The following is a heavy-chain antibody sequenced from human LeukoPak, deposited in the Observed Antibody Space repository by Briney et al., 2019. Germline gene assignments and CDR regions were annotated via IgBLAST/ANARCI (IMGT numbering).Heavy chain of an antibody. V-gene: IGHV1-2*02. CDR3: ARGLGGRYSYGRYYFDY. Sequence: ASVKVSCKASGYTFTGYYMHWVRQAPGQGLAWMGWINPNSGGTNYAQKFQGRVTMTRDTSISTAYMELSRLRSDDTAVYYCARGLGGRYSYGRYYFDYWGQGTLVTVSS. J-gene: IGHJ4*02. CDR2: INPNSGGT. CDR1: GYTFTGYY. D-gene: IGHD5-18*01.